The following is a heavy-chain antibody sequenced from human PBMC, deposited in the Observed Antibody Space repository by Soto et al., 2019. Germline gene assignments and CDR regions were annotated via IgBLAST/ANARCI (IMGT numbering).Heavy chain of an antibody. CDR3: ARDPYFGSGSDAFDI. J-gene: IGHJ3*02. CDR1: GGSFSGNY. CDR2: INHSGST. D-gene: IGHD3-10*01. V-gene: IGHV4-34*01. Sequence: QVQLQQWGAGLLKPSETPSLTCAVFGGSFSGNYWSWVRQPPGKGLEWIGEINHSGSTNYNPSLTSRVTMSVDTSKNQLSLKLSSVTAADTAVYYCARDPYFGSGSDAFDIWGQGTMVTVSS.